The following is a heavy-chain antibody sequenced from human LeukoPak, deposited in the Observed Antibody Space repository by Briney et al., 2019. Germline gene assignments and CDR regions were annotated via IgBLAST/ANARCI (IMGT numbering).Heavy chain of an antibody. CDR3: ARAILRRIVGWAPFELSNWFDP. D-gene: IGHD2-21*01. J-gene: IGHJ5*02. CDR2: IYKSGST. V-gene: IGHV4-61*02. CDR1: GGSISSGTYY. Sequence: SETLSLTCTVSGGSISSGTYYWSWIRQPAGKGLEWIGRIYKSGSTNYNPSLKSRVTMSVDTSKNQFSLKLSSVTAADTAVYYCARAILRRIVGWAPFELSNWFDPWGQGTLVTVSS.